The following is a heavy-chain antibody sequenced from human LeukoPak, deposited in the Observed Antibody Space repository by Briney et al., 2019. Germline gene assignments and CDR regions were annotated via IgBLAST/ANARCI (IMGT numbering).Heavy chain of an antibody. V-gene: IGHV4-34*01. CDR2: INHSGST. CDR3: ARVLPTVTFDY. D-gene: IGHD4-17*01. CDR1: GGSISSYY. Sequence: SETLSLTCTVSGGSISSYYWSWIRQPPGKGLEWIGEINHSGSTNYNPSLKSRVTISVDTSKNQFSLKLSSVTAADTAVYYCARVLPTVTFDYWGQGTLVTVSS. J-gene: IGHJ4*02.